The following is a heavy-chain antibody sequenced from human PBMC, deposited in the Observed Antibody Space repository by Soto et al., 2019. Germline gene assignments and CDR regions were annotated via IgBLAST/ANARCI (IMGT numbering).Heavy chain of an antibody. CDR2: ISWNSGII. D-gene: IGHD2-8*01. CDR3: VKAMGTNGHDSFER. Sequence: EVQLAESGGGLVQPGRSLRLSCAASGFTFDDYAMHWVRQAPGKGLEWVSGISWNSGIIVYSDSVKGRFTISRDNAQNSLYLQMNSLRAEDTALYYCVKAMGTNGHDSFERWGQGTMVTVSS. J-gene: IGHJ3*02. CDR1: GFTFDDYA. V-gene: IGHV3-9*01.